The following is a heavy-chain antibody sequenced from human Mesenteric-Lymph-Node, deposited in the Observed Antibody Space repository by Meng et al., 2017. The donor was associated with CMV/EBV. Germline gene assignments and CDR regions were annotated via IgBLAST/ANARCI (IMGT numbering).Heavy chain of an antibody. D-gene: IGHD6-13*01. J-gene: IGHJ4*02. V-gene: IGHV3-23*01. Sequence: GESLKIPCEASEFTFSSYAMNWVRQAPGKGLEWVSSITGSGGSTYHADSVRGRFTISRDNSKNMLYLQVNRLRVEDSAVYYCARSTGIATPGPFDYWGQGTRVTVSS. CDR1: EFTFSSYA. CDR2: ITGSGGST. CDR3: ARSTGIATPGPFDY.